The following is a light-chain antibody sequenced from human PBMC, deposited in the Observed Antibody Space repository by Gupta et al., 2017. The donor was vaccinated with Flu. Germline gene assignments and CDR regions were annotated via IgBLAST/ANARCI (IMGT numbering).Light chain of an antibody. J-gene: IGKJ1*01. CDR2: GAS. CDR3: QQKHSSPWA. V-gene: IGKV3-20*01. CDR1: VFRNY. Sequence: VFRNYLDWYQHKPVHAPRLLIYGASRRDSGVPYRFSGSGCGTDFTLSISRREPEDFAVYYCQQKHSSPWAFGQGTQVEI.